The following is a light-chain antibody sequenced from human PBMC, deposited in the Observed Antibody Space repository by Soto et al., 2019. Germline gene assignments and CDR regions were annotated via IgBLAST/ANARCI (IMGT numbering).Light chain of an antibody. J-gene: IGLJ2*01. V-gene: IGLV1-40*01. CDR3: QSYDSSLSGRVV. CDR2: GNS. CDR1: SANIGAGYD. Sequence: QSVLTQPPSVSGAPGQRVTISCTGSSANIGAGYDVHWYQQHPGTAPKLLIYGNSNRPSGVPDRFSGSKSGTSASLAITGLQAEDEADYYCQSYDSSLSGRVVFGGGTQLTVL.